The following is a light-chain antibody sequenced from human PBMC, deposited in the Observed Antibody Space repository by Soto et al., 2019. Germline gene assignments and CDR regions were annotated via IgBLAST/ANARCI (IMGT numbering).Light chain of an antibody. CDR3: ISYTSSNTRV. V-gene: IGLV2-14*01. J-gene: IGLJ2*01. CDR2: EVS. Sequence: ALTQPASVSGSPGQSITISCTGTSSDVGGYRFVSWYQQHPGKAPKLMIYEVSNRPSGVSNRFSGSKSGNTASLTISGLQAEDEADYYCISYTSSNTRVFGGGTKVTVL. CDR1: SSDVGGYRF.